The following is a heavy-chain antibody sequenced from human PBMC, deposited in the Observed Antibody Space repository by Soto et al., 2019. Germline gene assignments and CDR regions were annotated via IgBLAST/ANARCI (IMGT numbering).Heavy chain of an antibody. CDR1: GFTFSDYY. J-gene: IGHJ6*02. V-gene: IGHV3-11*06. Sequence: GASLGLAGAASGFTFSDYYMSWIRQAPGRGLARVSYISSSSSYTDYADSVKGRFTISRDNSKNTLYLQMNSLRAEDTAVYYCAKVWATYYYDSSGYDYDYYYGMDVWGQGTTVTVSS. CDR2: ISSSSSYT. D-gene: IGHD3-22*01. CDR3: AKVWATYYYDSSGYDYDYYYGMDV.